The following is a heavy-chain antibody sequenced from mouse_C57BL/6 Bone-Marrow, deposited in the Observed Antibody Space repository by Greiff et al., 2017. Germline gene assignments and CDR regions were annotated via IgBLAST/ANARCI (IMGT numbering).Heavy chain of an antibody. CDR3: AREWLLPY. CDR1: GYTFTSYW. Sequence: QVQLQQPGAELVKPGASVKMSCKASGYTFTSYWITWVKQRPGQGLEWIGDIYPGSGSTNYNEKFKSKATLTGDTSSSTAYMQLSSLTSEDSAVYYCAREWLLPYWGQGTTLTVSS. D-gene: IGHD2-3*01. CDR2: IYPGSGST. J-gene: IGHJ2*01. V-gene: IGHV1-55*01.